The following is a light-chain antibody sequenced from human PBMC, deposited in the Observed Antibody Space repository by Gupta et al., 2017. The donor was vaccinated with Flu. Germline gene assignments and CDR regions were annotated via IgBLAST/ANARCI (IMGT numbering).Light chain of an antibody. V-gene: IGLV2-8*01. J-gene: IGLJ3*02. Sequence: QSALTQPPSASGSPGQSVTISCTGISSDVDNSNYVSWFQQPPGTAPKLIISDVNQRHSGVPDRGSGSKSGTTEYMNVSGLQAEDESYSDCSEHGGSTNSVFGGGTKMTVL. CDR2: DVN. CDR3: SEHGGSTNSV. CDR1: SSDVDNSNY.